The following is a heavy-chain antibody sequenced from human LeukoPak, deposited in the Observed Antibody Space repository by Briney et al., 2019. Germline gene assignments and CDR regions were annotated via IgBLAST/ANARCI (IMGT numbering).Heavy chain of an antibody. V-gene: IGHV3-7*01. Sequence: GGSLRLSCAASGFIFSNYWMTWVRQAPGKGLEWVANIKEHGSDKYYVDAVEGRFTISRDNAKNSLYLEMNSLRAEDTAVYYCARGGPTGALDYWGQGTLVTLSS. CDR2: IKEHGSDK. D-gene: IGHD7-27*01. CDR3: ARGGPTGALDY. J-gene: IGHJ4*02. CDR1: GFIFSNYW.